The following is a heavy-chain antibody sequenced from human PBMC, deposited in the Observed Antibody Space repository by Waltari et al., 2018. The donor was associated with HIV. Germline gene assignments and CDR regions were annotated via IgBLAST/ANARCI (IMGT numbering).Heavy chain of an antibody. Sequence: QVQLVQSGAEVKKPGSSVKVSCKASGGTFSSYAISWVRQAPGQGLEWMGGIIPIFGTANYAQKFQGRVTITADESTSTAYIDLSSLRSEDTAVYYCARVRVPGITMIVVAIGDAFDIWGQGTMVTVSS. V-gene: IGHV1-69*01. CDR2: IIPIFGTA. CDR3: ARVRVPGITMIVVAIGDAFDI. CDR1: GGTFSSYA. D-gene: IGHD3-22*01. J-gene: IGHJ3*02.